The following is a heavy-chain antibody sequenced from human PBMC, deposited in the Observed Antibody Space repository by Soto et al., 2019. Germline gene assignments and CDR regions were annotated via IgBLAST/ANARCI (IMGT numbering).Heavy chain of an antibody. Sequence: SQTPSLTCVISGDSVSSKSATWNWIRQFPSRGLEWLGRTYYRSKWHNEYAVSVKSRITINPDTSKNQFSLQLNSVTPEDTAVYYCANMDDVWGQGTLVTVSS. CDR2: TYYRSKWHN. V-gene: IGHV6-1*01. J-gene: IGHJ4*02. CDR1: GDSVSSKSAT. CDR3: ANMDDV. D-gene: IGHD3-10*02.